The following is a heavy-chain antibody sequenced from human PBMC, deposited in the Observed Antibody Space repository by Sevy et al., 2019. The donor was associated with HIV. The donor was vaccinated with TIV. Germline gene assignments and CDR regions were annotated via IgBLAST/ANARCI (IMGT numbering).Heavy chain of an antibody. Sequence: GGSLRLSCAASGFTFSSFAMHWVRQAPGKGLEWVAVISYDGSSKYYPDSVKGRFTVSRDNAKNTLYLQMNRLRPEDTAVYFCAILGVDCVSTNCYGMRSLSFDFWGQGTLVTVSS. CDR1: GFTFSSFA. J-gene: IGHJ4*02. CDR3: AILGVDCVSTNCYGMRSLSFDF. V-gene: IGHV3-30-3*01. D-gene: IGHD2-2*01. CDR2: ISYDGSSK.